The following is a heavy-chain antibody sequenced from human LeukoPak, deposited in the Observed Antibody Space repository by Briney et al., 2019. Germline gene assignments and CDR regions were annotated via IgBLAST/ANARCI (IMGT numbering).Heavy chain of an antibody. CDR2: IYSDGST. D-gene: IGHD4-23*01. J-gene: IGHJ4*02. CDR3: ASYGGNSDFDY. CDR1: GLTVSSNY. Sequence: GGSLRLSCAASGLTVSSNYMSWVRQAPGKGLEWVSVIYSDGSTYSADSVKGRFTISRHNSKNTLYLQMNSLRVEDTAFYYCASYGGNSDFDYWGQGTLVTVSS. V-gene: IGHV3-53*01.